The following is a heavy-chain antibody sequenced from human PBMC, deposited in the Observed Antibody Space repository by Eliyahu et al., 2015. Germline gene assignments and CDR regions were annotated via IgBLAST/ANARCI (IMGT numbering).Heavy chain of an antibody. CDR3: TTARGYYYYYMDV. D-gene: IGHD3-16*01. CDR1: GXTXSNAW. V-gene: IGHV3-15*01. J-gene: IGHJ6*03. Sequence: EVQLVESGGGLVXPGGSLRLSCAASGXTXSNAWMXWVRQAPGKGXXWVGRIKSKTDGGTTDYAAPVXGRFTISRDDSKNTLYLQMNSLKTEDTAVYYCTTARGYYYYYMDVWGKGTTVTVSS. CDR2: IKSKTDGGTT.